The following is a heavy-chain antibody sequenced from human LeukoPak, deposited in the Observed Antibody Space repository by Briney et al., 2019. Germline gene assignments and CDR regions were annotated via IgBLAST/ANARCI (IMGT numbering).Heavy chain of an antibody. D-gene: IGHD1-26*01. CDR3: ARRYSGSYWGYDY. Sequence: SETLSLTCTVSDGSISGYYWSWIRQPPGKGLEWIGYIYYSGSTNYNPSLKSRVTISVDTSKNQFSLKLNSVTAADTAVYYCARRYSGSYWGYDYWGQGTLVTVSS. J-gene: IGHJ4*02. V-gene: IGHV4-59*01. CDR2: IYYSGST. CDR1: DGSISGYY.